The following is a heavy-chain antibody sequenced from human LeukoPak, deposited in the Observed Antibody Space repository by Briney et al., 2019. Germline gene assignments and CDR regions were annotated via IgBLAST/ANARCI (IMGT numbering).Heavy chain of an antibody. V-gene: IGHV3-7*03. D-gene: IGHD3-10*01. CDR3: AKNNQRLVAGLGGWLGDY. CDR2: IKQDGSEK. Sequence: GGSLRLSCAASGFTFSSYWMSWVRQAPGKGLEWVANIKQDGSEKYCVDSVKGRFTISRDNSKNTLYLQMNSLRAEDTAVYYCAKNNQRLVAGLGGWLGDYWGQGTLVTVSS. CDR1: GFTFSSYW. J-gene: IGHJ4*02.